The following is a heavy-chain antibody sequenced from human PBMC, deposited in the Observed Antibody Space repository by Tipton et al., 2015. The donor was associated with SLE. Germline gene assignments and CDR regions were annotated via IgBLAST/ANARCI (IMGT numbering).Heavy chain of an antibody. CDR1: GASISNHY. Sequence: TLSLTCTVSGASISNHYWNWIRQPPGKGLEWIGYSHYTGSSTYNRSLKGRVTISVATSKGQFTLKVSSVTAADTAVYYCARVIEVGGYFEYWGQGTLVTVSS. V-gene: IGHV4-59*11. CDR2: SHYTGSS. J-gene: IGHJ4*02. D-gene: IGHD1-26*01. CDR3: ARVIEVGGYFEY.